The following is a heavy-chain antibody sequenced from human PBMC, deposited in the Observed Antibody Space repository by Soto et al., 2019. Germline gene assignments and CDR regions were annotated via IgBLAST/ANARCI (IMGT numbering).Heavy chain of an antibody. CDR1: GGSISSYY. D-gene: IGHD2-15*01. J-gene: IGHJ5*02. V-gene: IGHV4-59*01. Sequence: PSETLSLTCTVSGGSISSYYLSWIRQPPGKGLEWIGYIYYSGSTNYNPSLKSRVTISVDTSKNQFSLKLSSVTAADTAVYYCARKLYCSGGSCYPTNNWFDPWGQGTLVTVSS. CDR2: IYYSGST. CDR3: ARKLYCSGGSCYPTNNWFDP.